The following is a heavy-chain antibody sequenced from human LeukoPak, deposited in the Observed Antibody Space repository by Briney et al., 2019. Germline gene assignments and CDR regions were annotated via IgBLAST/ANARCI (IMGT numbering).Heavy chain of an antibody. CDR3: ARVGVVRLTPGRWFDP. V-gene: IGHV3-11*04. D-gene: IGHD3-16*01. Sequence: RGSPRLSCAAPGFTFSDYYMSSIREAPGKRLEWGSYISTTGRPIYYAASAKGRFPIPRDNAKNSLYLQMNSLRAEGTAVYYCARVGVVRLTPGRWFDPWGQGTLVTVSS. J-gene: IGHJ5*02. CDR1: GFTFSDYY. CDR2: ISTTGRPI.